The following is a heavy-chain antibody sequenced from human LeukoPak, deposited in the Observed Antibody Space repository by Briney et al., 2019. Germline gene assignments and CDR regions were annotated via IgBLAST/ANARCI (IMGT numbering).Heavy chain of an antibody. Sequence: SETLSLTCTVSGGSISSSNFYWGWIRQPPGKGLEWIGSIFYSGSTYYNPSLKSRVTISVDTSKNQFSLKLSSVTAADTAVYYCALSREYCSSTSCPEYYFDYWGQRTLVTVSS. D-gene: IGHD2-2*01. J-gene: IGHJ4*02. CDR3: ALSREYCSSTSCPEYYFDY. CDR1: GGSISSSNFY. V-gene: IGHV4-39*01. CDR2: IFYSGST.